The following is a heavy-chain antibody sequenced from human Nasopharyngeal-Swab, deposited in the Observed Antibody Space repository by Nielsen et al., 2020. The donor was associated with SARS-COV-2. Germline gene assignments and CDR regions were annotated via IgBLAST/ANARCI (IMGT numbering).Heavy chain of an antibody. CDR3: AREAPYCSGGSCYHYYMDV. J-gene: IGHJ6*03. CDR2: INHSGGT. CDR1: GGSFSGYY. D-gene: IGHD2-15*01. Sequence: SETLSLTCAVYGGSFSGYYWSWIRQPPGKGLEWIGEINHSGGTNYNPSLKSRVTISVDTSKNQFSLKLSSVTAADTAVYYCAREAPYCSGGSCYHYYMDVWGKGTTVTVSS. V-gene: IGHV4-34*01.